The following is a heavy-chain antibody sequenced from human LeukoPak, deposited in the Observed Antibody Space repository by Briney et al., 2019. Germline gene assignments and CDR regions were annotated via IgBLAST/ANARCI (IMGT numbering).Heavy chain of an antibody. D-gene: IGHD5-24*01. CDR2: IYYSGSA. CDR3: VRHRASYFDY. CDR1: GGTLASHY. V-gene: IGHV4-59*08. Sequence: SETLSLTCNVSGGTLASHYWSWVRQPPGNRLEWVGYIYYSGSADYNPSLKSRVTISVDTSKNQFSLRLKSVTAADTAVYYCVRHRASYFDYWGQGTLVLVSS. J-gene: IGHJ4*02.